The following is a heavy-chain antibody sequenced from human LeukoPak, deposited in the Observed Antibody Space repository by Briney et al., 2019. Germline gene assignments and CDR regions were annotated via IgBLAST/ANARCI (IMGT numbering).Heavy chain of an antibody. V-gene: IGHV3-23*01. CDR1: GFTFSSYA. D-gene: IGHD5-18*01. J-gene: IGHJ4*02. Sequence: PGGSLRLSCAASGFTFSSYAMTWVRQAPGKGLEWVSVISGSGGTTYYADSVKGLFTISRDNSKNTLYLQMNNLRAEDTAVYYCANRGYVTYYFDCWGQGTLVTVSS. CDR3: ANRGYVTYYFDC. CDR2: ISGSGGTT.